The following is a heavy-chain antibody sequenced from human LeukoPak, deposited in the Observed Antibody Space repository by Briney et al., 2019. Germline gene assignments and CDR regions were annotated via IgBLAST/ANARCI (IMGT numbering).Heavy chain of an antibody. J-gene: IGHJ4*02. Sequence: SETLSLTCTVSGGSISSGGYYWSWIRQHPGTGLEWIGYIYYSGSTYYNPSLKSRVTISVDTSKNQFSLKLSSVTAADTAVYYCAREVAATYYFDYWGRGTLVTVSS. D-gene: IGHD6-25*01. V-gene: IGHV4-31*03. CDR1: GGSISSGGYY. CDR2: IYYSGST. CDR3: AREVAATYYFDY.